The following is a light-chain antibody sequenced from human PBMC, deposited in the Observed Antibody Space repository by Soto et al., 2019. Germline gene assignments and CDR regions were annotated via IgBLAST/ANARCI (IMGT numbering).Light chain of an antibody. V-gene: IGLV2-11*01. Sequence: QSALTQPRSVSGSPGQSVTISCTGPSVNAGGYDYVSWYQQYPGKAPKLMIYDVSKRPSGVPDRFSGSKSDSTAFLTISGLQAEDEADYYCSSYPGWYIWVLGGGTKLTVL. J-gene: IGLJ3*02. CDR3: SSYPGWYIWV. CDR2: DVS. CDR1: SVNAGGYDY.